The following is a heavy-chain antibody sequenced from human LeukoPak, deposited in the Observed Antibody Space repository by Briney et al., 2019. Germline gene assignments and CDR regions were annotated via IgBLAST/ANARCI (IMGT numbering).Heavy chain of an antibody. J-gene: IGHJ4*02. D-gene: IGHD1-1*01. V-gene: IGHV1-3*01. CDR2: IDAGNGRT. CDR1: QYSFSDYA. Sequence: ASVKVSCKASQYSFSDYAIHWVRQAPGQRLEWMGWIDAGNGRTKYSQSFQGRLTIIRDTSATTAYMELSGLTSEDTATYYCARGRWTDVAPGSYYFDYWGQGTLVSVST. CDR3: ARGRWTDVAPGSYYFDY.